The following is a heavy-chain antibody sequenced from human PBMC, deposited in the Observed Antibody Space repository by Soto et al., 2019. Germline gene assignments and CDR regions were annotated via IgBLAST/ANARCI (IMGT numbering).Heavy chain of an antibody. CDR2: IYHSGST. J-gene: IGHJ3*02. D-gene: IGHD2-2*01. Sequence: QLQLQESGSGLVKPSQTLSLTCAVSGGSISSGGYSWSWIRQPPGKGLEWIGYIYHSGSTYYNPSLKSRVTISVDRSKNQFSLKLNSVTAADRAVYYCARAIGYCSSTSCFDAFDIWGQGTMVTASS. V-gene: IGHV4-30-2*01. CDR3: ARAIGYCSSTSCFDAFDI. CDR1: GGSISSGGYS.